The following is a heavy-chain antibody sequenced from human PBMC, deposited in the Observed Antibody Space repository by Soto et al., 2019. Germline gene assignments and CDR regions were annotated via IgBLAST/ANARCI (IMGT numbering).Heavy chain of an antibody. J-gene: IGHJ6*02. CDR1: GGSISSSSYY. V-gene: IGHV4-39*01. D-gene: IGHD3-3*01. Sequence: QLQLQESGPGLVKPSETLSLTCTVSGGSISSSSYYWGWIRQPPGKGLEWIGSIYYSGSTYYNPSLKSRVTISVDTSNNQFSLKLSAVTAADTAVYYCARTTYDFWSGYSYYYYGMDVWGQGTTVTVSS. CDR3: ARTTYDFWSGYSYYYYGMDV. CDR2: IYYSGST.